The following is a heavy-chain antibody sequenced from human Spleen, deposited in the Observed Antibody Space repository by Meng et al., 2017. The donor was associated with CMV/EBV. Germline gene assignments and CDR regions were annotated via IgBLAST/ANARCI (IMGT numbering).Heavy chain of an antibody. V-gene: IGHV5-51*01. CDR3: ARLGSAGWVDP. CDR2: IYPGDSDS. Sequence: GKAYGYSFTNYRIAWGRQTHGKGLEWMGMIYPGDSDSTYSPSFQGQVTISADKTITTAYLHWSSLKASDTAMYYCARLGSAGWVDPWGQGTLVTVSS. CDR1: GYSFTNYR. D-gene: IGHD3-10*01. J-gene: IGHJ5*02.